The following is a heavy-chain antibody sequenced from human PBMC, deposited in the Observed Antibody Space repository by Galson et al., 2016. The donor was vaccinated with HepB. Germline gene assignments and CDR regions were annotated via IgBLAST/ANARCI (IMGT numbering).Heavy chain of an antibody. J-gene: IGHJ4*02. D-gene: IGHD4-23*01. V-gene: IGHV3-30*03. Sequence: SLRLSCAASGFSFSSYGMHWVRQPPGKGLEWVALVSSDETNKFYADSVKGRFTTSRDNSKNMLYLQMHSLRTEDTALYYCASDHVGNPGSDYWGPGTLVTVAS. CDR2: VSSDETNK. CDR1: GFSFSSYG. CDR3: ASDHVGNPGSDY.